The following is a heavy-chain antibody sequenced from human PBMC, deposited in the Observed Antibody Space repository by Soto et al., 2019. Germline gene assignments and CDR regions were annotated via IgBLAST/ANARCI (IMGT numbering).Heavy chain of an antibody. Sequence: SETLSLTCTFSGGSISSSSYYWGWIRQPPGKGLEWIGSIYYSGSTYYNPSLKSRVTISVDTSKNQFSLKLSSVTAADTAVYYCATFMELPTSPDYWGQGTLVTFSS. J-gene: IGHJ4*02. CDR1: GGSISSSSYY. CDR2: IYYSGST. CDR3: ATFMELPTSPDY. V-gene: IGHV4-39*01. D-gene: IGHD1-26*01.